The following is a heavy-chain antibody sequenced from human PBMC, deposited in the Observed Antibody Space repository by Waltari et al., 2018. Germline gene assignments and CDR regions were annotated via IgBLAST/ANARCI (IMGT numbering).Heavy chain of an antibody. CDR1: GFTFDDYA. CDR2: IYYSGST. D-gene: IGHD2-8*01. V-gene: IGHV4-31*02. Sequence: VQLVESGGGLVQPGRSLRLSCAASGFTFDDYAMHWVRQAPGKGLEWIGYIYYSGSTYYNPSLKSRVTISVDTSKNQFSLKLSSVTAADTAVYYCASWGMVDAFDIWGQGTMVTVSS. J-gene: IGHJ3*02. CDR3: ASWGMVDAFDI.